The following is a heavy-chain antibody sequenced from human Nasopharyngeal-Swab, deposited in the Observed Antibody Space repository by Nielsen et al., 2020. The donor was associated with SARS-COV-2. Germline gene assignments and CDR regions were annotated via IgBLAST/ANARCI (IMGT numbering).Heavy chain of an antibody. V-gene: IGHV4-34*01. CDR3: ARGLSGIVPAPIPGLGPYYSYYYMDV. D-gene: IGHD2-2*01. CDR2: INHSGGT. CDR1: GGSFSAYY. J-gene: IGHJ6*03. Sequence: SETRSLTCAVSGGSFSAYYWGWIGKPPGKGLEWIGEINHSGGTNYNPSLKSRVTISVDTSKNQFSLKLSSVTAADTAVYYCARGLSGIVPAPIPGLGPYYSYYYMDVWGKGTTVTVSS.